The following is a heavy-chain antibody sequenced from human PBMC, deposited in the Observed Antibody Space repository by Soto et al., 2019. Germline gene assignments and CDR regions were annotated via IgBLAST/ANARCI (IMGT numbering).Heavy chain of an antibody. CDR3: ARDGRGGDY. D-gene: IGHD3-3*01. J-gene: IGHJ4*02. Sequence: SLSLSCEASGFTFNTYSMHWVLQPPGKGLEWLAAIWYDGTQKYYADSVKGRFTISRDNAKNSLYLQMNSLRAEDTAVYYCARDGRGGDYWGQGTLVTVSS. CDR2: IWYDGTQK. V-gene: IGHV3-33*01. CDR1: GFTFNTYS.